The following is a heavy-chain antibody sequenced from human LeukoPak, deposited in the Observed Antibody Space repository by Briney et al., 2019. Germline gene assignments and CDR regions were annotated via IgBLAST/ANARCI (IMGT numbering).Heavy chain of an antibody. J-gene: IGHJ4*02. V-gene: IGHV5-51*01. Sequence: GESLKISCKGSGYSFTSYWIGWVRQMPGKGLEWMGIIYPGDSDTRYSPSFQGQVTISADKSISTAYLQWSSPKASDTAMYYCARIPYSSGWYAPGYFDYWGQGTLVTVSS. CDR3: ARIPYSSGWYAPGYFDY. CDR2: IYPGDSDT. CDR1: GYSFTSYW. D-gene: IGHD6-13*01.